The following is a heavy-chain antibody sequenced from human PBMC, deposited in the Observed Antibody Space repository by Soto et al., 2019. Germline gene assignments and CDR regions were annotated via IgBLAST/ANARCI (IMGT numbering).Heavy chain of an antibody. D-gene: IGHD3-22*01. CDR3: AREYYDSSGYYYFPYYYYYYGMDV. CDR1: GFTFSSYG. Sequence: PGGSLRLSCAASGFTFSSYGMHWVRQAPGKGLEWVAVIWYDGSNKYYADSVKGRFTISRDNSKNTLYLQMNSLRAEDTAVYYCAREYYDSSGYYYFPYYYYYYGMDVWGQGTTVTVSS. CDR2: IWYDGSNK. J-gene: IGHJ6*02. V-gene: IGHV3-33*01.